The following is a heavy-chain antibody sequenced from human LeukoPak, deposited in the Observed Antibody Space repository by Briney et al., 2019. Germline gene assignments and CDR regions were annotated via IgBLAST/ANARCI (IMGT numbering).Heavy chain of an antibody. V-gene: IGHV4-59*01. D-gene: IGHD6-6*01. J-gene: IGHJ3*02. Sequence: PSETLSLTCTVSGGSISSYYWSWIRQPPGKGLEWIGYIYYTGNTNYNPSLKSRITISVDTSKNQFSLKLSSVTTADTAFYYCARSASSISRSAFDIWGQGTMVAVSS. CDR1: GGSISSYY. CDR3: ARSASSISRSAFDI. CDR2: IYYTGNT.